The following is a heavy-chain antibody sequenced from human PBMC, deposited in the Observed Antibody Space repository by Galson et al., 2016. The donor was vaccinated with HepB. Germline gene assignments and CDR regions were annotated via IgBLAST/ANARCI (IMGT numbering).Heavy chain of an antibody. CDR3: ASGMLCYTDDALDL. Sequence: SVKVSCKVSGYSLSELSIHWVRQAPGKGLEWMGGFDPEDGEIAYAKKIQGRVTMTEDTSADTAYMELSSLHSEDTAVYYCASGMLCYTDDALDLWGQGTMVTVSS. D-gene: IGHD2-2*02. J-gene: IGHJ3*01. CDR1: GYSLSELS. CDR2: FDPEDGEI. V-gene: IGHV1-24*01.